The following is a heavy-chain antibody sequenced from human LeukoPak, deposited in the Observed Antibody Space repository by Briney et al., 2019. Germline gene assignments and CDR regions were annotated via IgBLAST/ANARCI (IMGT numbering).Heavy chain of an antibody. CDR1: GGSFSGYY. V-gene: IGHV4-34*01. CDR2: INHSGST. Sequence: SETLSLTCAVYGGSFSGYYWSWIRQPPGKGLEWIGEINHSGSTNYNPSLKSRVTISVDTSKNQFSLTLSSVTAADTAVYYCARRNWYFDLWGRGTLVTVSS. J-gene: IGHJ2*01. CDR3: ARRNWYFDL.